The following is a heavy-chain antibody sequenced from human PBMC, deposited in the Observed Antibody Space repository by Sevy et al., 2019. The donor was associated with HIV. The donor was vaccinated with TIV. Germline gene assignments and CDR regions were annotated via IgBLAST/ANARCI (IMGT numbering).Heavy chain of an antibody. Sequence: GGSLRLSCVASGFTFSTYWMHWVRQIPGMGPVWVSSIKSDASDTRYADSVKGRFTVSRDNGQNTLHLHMNNLRVEDTGVYYCVRDEGSGTDVWGYDSWGQGSLVTVSS. CDR3: VRDEGSGTDVWGYDS. J-gene: IGHJ4*02. D-gene: IGHD6-25*01. V-gene: IGHV3-74*01. CDR1: GFTFSTYW. CDR2: IKSDASDT.